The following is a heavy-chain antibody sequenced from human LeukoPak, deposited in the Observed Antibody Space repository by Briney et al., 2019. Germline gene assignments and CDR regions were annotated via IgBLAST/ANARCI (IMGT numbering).Heavy chain of an antibody. CDR1: GGSISSGGYY. CDR2: IHYSGST. Sequence: PSQTLSLTCTVSGGSISSGGYYCSWIRQHPAKGLEWIGYIHYSGSTNYNPSLKSRLTISVDTSNNQFSLKLSSVTAADTAVYYCARDSAREDAFDIWGQGTMVTVSS. V-gene: IGHV4-31*03. CDR3: ARDSAREDAFDI. J-gene: IGHJ3*02. D-gene: IGHD1-26*01.